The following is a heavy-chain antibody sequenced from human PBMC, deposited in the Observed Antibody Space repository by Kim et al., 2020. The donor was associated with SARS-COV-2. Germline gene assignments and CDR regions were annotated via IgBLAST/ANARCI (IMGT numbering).Heavy chain of an antibody. J-gene: IGHJ4*02. CDR1: GFTFSSYG. Sequence: GGSLRLSCAASGFTFSSYGMHWVRQAPGKGLEWVAVISYDGSNKYYADSVKGRFTISRDNSKNTLYLQMNSLRAEDTAVYYCANSGFHCGGDCYEFDYWGQGTLVTVSS. CDR2: ISYDGSNK. D-gene: IGHD2-21*01. CDR3: ANSGFHCGGDCYEFDY. V-gene: IGHV3-30*18.